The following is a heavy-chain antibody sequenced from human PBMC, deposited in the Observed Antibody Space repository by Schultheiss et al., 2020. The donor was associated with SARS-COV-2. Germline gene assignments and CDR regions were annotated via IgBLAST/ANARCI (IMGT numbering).Heavy chain of an antibody. D-gene: IGHD3-22*01. CDR3: ARGGQGYYDSSGYYGY. CDR2: IYPGDSDT. V-gene: IGHV5-51*01. CDR1: GYSFTSYW. J-gene: IGHJ4*02. Sequence: GESPKISCKGSGYSFTSYWIGWVRQMPGKGLEWMGIIYPGDSDTRYSPSFQGQVTISADKSISTAYLQWSSLKASDTAMYYCARGGQGYYDSSGYYGYWGQGTLVTVSS.